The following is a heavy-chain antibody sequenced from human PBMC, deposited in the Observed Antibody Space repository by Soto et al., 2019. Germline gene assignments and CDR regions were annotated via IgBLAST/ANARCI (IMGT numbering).Heavy chain of an antibody. D-gene: IGHD4-17*01. J-gene: IGHJ4*02. CDR2: IIPILGIA. Sequence: ASLKVSCKASGGTFSSYTISWVRQAPGQGLEWMGRIIPILGIANYAQKFQGRVTITADKSTSTAYMELSSLRSEDTAVYYCARDQPLSTVTTFFDYWGQGTLVTVSS. CDR3: ARDQPLSTVTTFFDY. CDR1: GGTFSSYT. V-gene: IGHV1-69*04.